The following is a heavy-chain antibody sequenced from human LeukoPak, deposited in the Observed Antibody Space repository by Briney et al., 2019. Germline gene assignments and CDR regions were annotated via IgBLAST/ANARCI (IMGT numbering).Heavy chain of an antibody. CDR3: VSHYCSGAYCFLDY. Sequence: PGGSLRLSCAASGFDFSDYYMSWVRQSPGEGLEWLAYISANGAYTKYAYSVKGRSTISRDNAKKSLYLQISGLRAEDTAVYYCVSHYCSGAYCFLDYWGQGTLVTVSS. CDR1: GFDFSDYY. J-gene: IGHJ4*02. V-gene: IGHV3/OR16-9*01. D-gene: IGHD6-19*01. CDR2: ISANGAYT.